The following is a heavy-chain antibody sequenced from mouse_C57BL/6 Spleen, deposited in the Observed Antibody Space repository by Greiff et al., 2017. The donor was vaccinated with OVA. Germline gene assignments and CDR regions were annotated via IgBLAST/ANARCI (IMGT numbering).Heavy chain of an antibody. D-gene: IGHD1-1*01. CDR1: GYAFSSSW. CDR3: SFTTVERDY. CDR2: MYPGDGDT. Sequence: VKLVASGPELVKPGASVKISCKASGYAFSSSWMNWVKQRPGKGLEWIGRMYPGDGDTNDNGKFKGKATLTADKSSSTAYMQLSSLTSEDSAVYFFSFTTVERDYWGQGTTLTVSS. V-gene: IGHV1-82*01. J-gene: IGHJ2*01.